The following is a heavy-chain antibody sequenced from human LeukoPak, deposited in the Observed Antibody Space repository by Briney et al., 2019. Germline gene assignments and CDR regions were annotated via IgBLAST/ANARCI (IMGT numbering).Heavy chain of an antibody. Sequence: PGGSLRLSCAASGFTFSNVWMSWVRQAPGKGLEWVGCIKSKTDGGTTDSAAPVKGRFTISRDDSKNTLYLQMNSLKDEDTAVYYCTTSGVLTGYYLREFDYWGQGTLVTVSS. D-gene: IGHD3-9*01. CDR1: GFTFSNVW. J-gene: IGHJ4*02. CDR3: TTSGVLTGYYLREFDY. V-gene: IGHV3-15*01. CDR2: IKSKTDGGTT.